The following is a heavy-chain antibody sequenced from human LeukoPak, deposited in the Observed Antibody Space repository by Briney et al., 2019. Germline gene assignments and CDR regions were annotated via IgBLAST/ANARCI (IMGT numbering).Heavy chain of an antibody. V-gene: IGHV3-7*01. J-gene: IGHJ4*02. CDR3: ARVLYFRENSYAGPFDQ. Sequence: GGSLRLSCAASGFIFSNYWMSWVRQAPGKGLEWVANIREDGSEAYYVDFVKGRFTISRDNDKNLLHLQMNSLRVEDTAVYYCARVLYFRENSYAGPFDQWGQGTLVTVSS. D-gene: IGHD5-18*01. CDR1: GFIFSNYW. CDR2: IREDGSEA.